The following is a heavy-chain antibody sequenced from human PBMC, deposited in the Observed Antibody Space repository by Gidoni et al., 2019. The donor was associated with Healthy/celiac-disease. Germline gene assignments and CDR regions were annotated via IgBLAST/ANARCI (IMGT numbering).Heavy chain of an antibody. Sequence: QVQLVQSGAEVKKPGSSVKVSCKASGGTFSSYAISWVRQAPGPGLEWMGGIIHIFGTANYAQKFQGRVTITADEATSTAYMELRSLRSEDTAVYYCARGTIFGVVKDYYYGMDVWGQGTTVTVSS. V-gene: IGHV1-69*19. CDR3: ARGTIFGVVKDYYYGMDV. CDR1: GGTFSSYA. D-gene: IGHD3-3*01. J-gene: IGHJ6*02. CDR2: IIHIFGTA.